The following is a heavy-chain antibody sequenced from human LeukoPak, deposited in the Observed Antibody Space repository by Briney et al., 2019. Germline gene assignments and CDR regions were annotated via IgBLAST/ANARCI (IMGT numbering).Heavy chain of an antibody. V-gene: IGHV3-66*02. CDR3: ARGLGTIFGVVNAAFDI. J-gene: IGHJ3*02. D-gene: IGHD3-3*01. Sequence: GGSLRLSCAASGFTVSSNYMSWVRQAPGKGLEWVSVIYSGGSTYYADSVKGRFTISRDNSKNTLYLQMNSLRAEDTAVYYCARGLGTIFGVVNAAFDIWGQGTMGTVSS. CDR2: IYSGGST. CDR1: GFTVSSNY.